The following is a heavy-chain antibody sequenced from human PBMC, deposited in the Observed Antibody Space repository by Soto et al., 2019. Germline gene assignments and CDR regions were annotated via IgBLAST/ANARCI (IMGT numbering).Heavy chain of an antibody. CDR2: IIPIFGTA. Sequence: ASVKVSCKASGGTFSSYAISWVRQAPGQGLEWMRGIIPIFGTANYAQKFQGRVTITADESTSTAYMELSSLRSEDTAVYYCACYLADGAPYYYYGMDVWGQGTRFTVSS. CDR3: ACYLADGAPYYYYGMDV. CDR1: GGTFSSYA. D-gene: IGHD2-2*01. J-gene: IGHJ6*02. V-gene: IGHV1-69*13.